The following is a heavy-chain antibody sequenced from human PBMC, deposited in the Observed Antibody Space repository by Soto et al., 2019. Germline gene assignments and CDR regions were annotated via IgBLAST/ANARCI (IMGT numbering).Heavy chain of an antibody. Sequence: QVQLQQWGAGLLKPSETLSLTCAVYGGSFSGSYWNWIRQPPGKGLEWIGEINHNTNTIYNPSLTRRVTTSVDTSKNQFSLKLTSVTAADTAVYFCARGESLFRGSFDSWGQGTLVTVSS. J-gene: IGHJ5*01. CDR2: INHNTNT. D-gene: IGHD3-10*02. CDR3: ARGESLFRGSFDS. V-gene: IGHV4-34*01. CDR1: GGSFSGSY.